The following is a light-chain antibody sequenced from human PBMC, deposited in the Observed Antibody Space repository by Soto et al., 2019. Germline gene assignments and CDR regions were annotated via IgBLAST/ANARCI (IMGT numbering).Light chain of an antibody. Sequence: EIVWTQSPATLSSFPGDRVTLSCRASQYINTRLAWYQPRPGQAPRLLIYGTSSRATGIPDRFSGSGSGTDFTLTISRLEPEDFAVFYCQQYGSSITFGQGTRLEIK. J-gene: IGKJ5*01. V-gene: IGKV3-20*01. CDR3: QQYGSSIT. CDR1: QYINTR. CDR2: GTS.